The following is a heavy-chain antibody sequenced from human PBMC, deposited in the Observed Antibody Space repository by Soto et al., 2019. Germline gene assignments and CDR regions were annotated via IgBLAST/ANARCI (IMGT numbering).Heavy chain of an antibody. J-gene: IGHJ6*03. Sequence: KQSQTLSLTCTVSGGSISSYYWSWIRQPPGKGLEWIGYIYYSGSTNYNPSLKSRVTISVDTSKNQFSLKLSSVTAADTAVYYCARLDQYSSYYYYYMDVWGKGTTVTVSS. CDR1: GGSISSYY. D-gene: IGHD2-21*01. CDR2: IYYSGST. V-gene: IGHV4-59*08. CDR3: ARLDQYSSYYYYYMDV.